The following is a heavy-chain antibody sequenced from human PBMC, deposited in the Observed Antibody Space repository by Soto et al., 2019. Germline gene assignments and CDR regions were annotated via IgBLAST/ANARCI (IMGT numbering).Heavy chain of an antibody. Sequence: GGSQRLSCAASGFTVSSNYMSWVRQAPGKGLEWVSVIYSGGSTYYADSVKGRFTISRDNSKNTLYLQMNSLRAEDTAVYYCARGESIANVDYWGQGTLVTVSS. V-gene: IGHV3-53*01. CDR1: GFTVSSNY. D-gene: IGHD6-6*01. CDR3: ARGESIANVDY. CDR2: IYSGGST. J-gene: IGHJ4*02.